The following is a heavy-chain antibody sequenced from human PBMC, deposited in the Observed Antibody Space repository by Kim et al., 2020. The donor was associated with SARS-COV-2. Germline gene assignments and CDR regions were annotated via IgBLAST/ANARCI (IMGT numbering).Heavy chain of an antibody. J-gene: IGHJ4*02. CDR1: GGSISSYY. D-gene: IGHD1-26*01. CDR2: IYYSGST. V-gene: IGHV4-59*01. CDR3: ARVFRGEYYTSPEYYFDY. Sequence: SETLSLTCTVSGGSISSYYWSWIRQPPGKGLEWIGYIYYSGSTNYNPSLKSRVTISVDTSKNQFSLKLSSVTAADTAVYYCARVFRGEYYTSPEYYFDYWGQGTLVTVSS.